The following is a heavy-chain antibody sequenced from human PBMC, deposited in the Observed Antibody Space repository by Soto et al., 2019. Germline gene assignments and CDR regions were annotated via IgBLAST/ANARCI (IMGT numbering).Heavy chain of an antibody. Sequence: PSETLSLTCTVSGGSISTYYWSWIRQPPGKGLEWIGYIFYSGSTNFNPSLKSLVTISVDTSKNQFSLKMRSVTAADTAVYYCARAFGGFGSGTYYASWGQGTLVTVSS. CDR2: IFYSGST. CDR3: ARAFGGFGSGTYYAS. CDR1: GGSISTYY. J-gene: IGHJ5*02. V-gene: IGHV4-59*01. D-gene: IGHD3-10*01.